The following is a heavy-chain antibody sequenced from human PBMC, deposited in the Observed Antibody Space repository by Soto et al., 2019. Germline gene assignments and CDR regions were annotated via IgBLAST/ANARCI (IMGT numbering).Heavy chain of an antibody. V-gene: IGHV4-30-2*01. Sequence: PSVIKSLSCAVAGGSIRSGGYSWSWIRQPPGKGLEWIGYIYHSGSTYYNPSLKSRVTISVDRSKNQFSLKLSSVTAADTAVYYCARVPGPWGQGTLVTVSS. J-gene: IGHJ5*02. CDR3: ARVPGP. CDR2: IYHSGST. CDR1: GGSIRSGGYS.